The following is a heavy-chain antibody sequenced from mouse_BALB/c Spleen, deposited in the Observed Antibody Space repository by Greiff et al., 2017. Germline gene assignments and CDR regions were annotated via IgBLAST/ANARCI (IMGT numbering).Heavy chain of an antibody. CDR3: ARGGTTVPWFAY. CDR1: GYTFTSYW. CDR2: INPSTGYT. V-gene: IGHV1-7*01. Sequence: QVQLQQSGAELAKPGASVKMSCKASGYTFTSYWMHWVKQRPGQGLEWIGYINPSTGYTEYNQKFKDKATLTADKSSSTAYMQLSSLTSEDSAVYYCARGGTTVPWFAYWGQGTLVTVSA. D-gene: IGHD1-1*01. J-gene: IGHJ3*01.